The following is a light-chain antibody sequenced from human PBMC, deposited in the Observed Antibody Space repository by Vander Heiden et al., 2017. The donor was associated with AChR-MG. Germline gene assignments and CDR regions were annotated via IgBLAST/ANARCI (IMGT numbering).Light chain of an antibody. CDR2: SAS. CDR1: QSVSSK. CDR3: QQYDDWPLT. V-gene: IGKV3-15*01. J-gene: IGKJ4*01. Sequence: EILMTQSPATLSVSPGERATLSCRASQSVSSKLAWYQQKPGQAPRLLIYSASTRATGIPARFSGSGSGTECTLTISSLQSEDFAVYYCQQYDDWPLTFGGGTKVEIK.